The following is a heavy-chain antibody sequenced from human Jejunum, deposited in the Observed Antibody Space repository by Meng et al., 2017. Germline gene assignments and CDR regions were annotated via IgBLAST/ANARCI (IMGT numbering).Heavy chain of an antibody. V-gene: IGHV3-15*01. CDR2: FRSKADGGTT. D-gene: IGHD1-14*01. Sequence: GESLKISCAASGFAFTDAWMSWVRQAPGKGLEWVARFRSKADGGTTEYAAPVKGRFTISRADSENTLYLQMNSLKTEDTAVYYCTDHFYLGQGTPVTVSS. J-gene: IGHJ4*02. CDR1: GFAFTDAW. CDR3: TDHFY.